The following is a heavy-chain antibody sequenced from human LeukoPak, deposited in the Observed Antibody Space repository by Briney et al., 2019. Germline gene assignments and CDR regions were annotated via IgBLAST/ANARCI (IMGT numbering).Heavy chain of an antibody. Sequence: SVKVSCKASGGTFSSYAISWVRQAPGQGLEWMGGIIPIFGTANYAQKFQGRVTITTDESTSTAYMELSSLRSEDTAVYYYARGEQNYYYYYMDVWGKGTTVTVSS. V-gene: IGHV1-69*05. CDR1: GGTFSSYA. J-gene: IGHJ6*03. CDR2: IIPIFGTA. CDR3: ARGEQNYYYYYMDV.